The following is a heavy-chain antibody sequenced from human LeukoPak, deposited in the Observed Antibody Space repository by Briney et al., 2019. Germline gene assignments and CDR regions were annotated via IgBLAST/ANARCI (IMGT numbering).Heavy chain of an antibody. D-gene: IGHD5-18*01. V-gene: IGHV4-59*12. CDR2: IYYSGST. CDR3: ARDFTRNSYAVAEFFHP. J-gene: IGHJ1*01. Sequence: PSETLSLTCTVSGGSISSYYWSWIRQPPGKGLEWIGYIYYSGSTNYNPSLKSRVTISVDTSKNQFSLKLTSVTAADTAIYYCARDFTRNSYAVAEFFHPWGKGTLVSVSS. CDR1: GGSISSYY.